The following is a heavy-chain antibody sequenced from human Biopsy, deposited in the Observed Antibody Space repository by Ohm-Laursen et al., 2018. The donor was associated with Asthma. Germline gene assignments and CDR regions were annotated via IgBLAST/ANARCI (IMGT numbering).Heavy chain of an antibody. CDR3: AKGYYYDSSGFDY. CDR2: IYSGGTS. Sequence: GSLRLSCAASGLAVSRDHMFWVRQVPGKGLEWVSVIYSGGTSHTADSVRGRFTISRDYSKNTLYLQMNSLRAEDTAVYYCAKGYYYDSSGFDYWGQGTLVTVSS. J-gene: IGHJ4*02. D-gene: IGHD3-22*01. CDR1: GLAVSRDH. V-gene: IGHV3-53*01.